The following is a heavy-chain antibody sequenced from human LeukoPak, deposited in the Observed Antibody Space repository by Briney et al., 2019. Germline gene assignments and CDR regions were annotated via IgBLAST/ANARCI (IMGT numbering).Heavy chain of an antibody. CDR2: IYYSGST. Sequence: KPSETLSLTCTVSGGSISSYYWSWIRQPPGKGLEWIGYIYYSGSTNYNPSLKSRVTISVDTSKNQFSLKLSSVTAADTAVYYCARSVWRYDSSGYYYEVNDAFDIWGQGTMVTVSS. CDR3: ARSVWRYDSSGYYYEVNDAFDI. V-gene: IGHV4-59*08. J-gene: IGHJ3*02. D-gene: IGHD3-22*01. CDR1: GGSISSYY.